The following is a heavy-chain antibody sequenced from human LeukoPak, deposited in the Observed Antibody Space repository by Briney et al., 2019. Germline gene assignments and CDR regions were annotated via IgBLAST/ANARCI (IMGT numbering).Heavy chain of an antibody. Sequence: GGSLRLSCAASGFTFSSYSMNWVRQAPGKGLEWVSYISSSSSTIYYADSVKGRFTISRDNAKNSLYLQMNSLRAEDTAVYYCASLKNSGWGNAFHIWGQGTMVTVSS. V-gene: IGHV3-48*01. J-gene: IGHJ3*02. CDR1: GFTFSSYS. CDR3: ASLKNSGWGNAFHI. D-gene: IGHD6-19*01. CDR2: ISSSSSTI.